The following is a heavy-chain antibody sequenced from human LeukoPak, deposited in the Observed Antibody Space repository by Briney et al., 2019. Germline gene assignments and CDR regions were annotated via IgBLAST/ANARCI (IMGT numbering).Heavy chain of an antibody. CDR2: ISAYKGNT. CDR1: GYTFTSYG. CDR3: ARDLHCGGDCYPGDY. V-gene: IGHV1-18*01. Sequence: GASVKVSCKASGYTFTSYGISGVRQAPGQGREWMGWISAYKGNTNYAQKLQGRVTMTTDTTTSTDYTELRSLRPDDTAVYYCARDLHCGGDCYPGDYWGQGTLVTVSS. J-gene: IGHJ4*02. D-gene: IGHD2-21*02.